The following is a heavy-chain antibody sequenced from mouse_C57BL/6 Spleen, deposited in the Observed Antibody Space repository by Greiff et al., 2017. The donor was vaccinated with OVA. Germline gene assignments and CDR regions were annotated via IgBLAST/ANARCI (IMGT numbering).Heavy chain of an antibody. V-gene: IGHV1-52*01. Sequence: VQLQESGAELVKPGASVKLSCTASGFNIKDYYMHWVKQRPIQGLEWIGNIDPSDSETHYNQKFKDKATLTVDKSSSTAYMQLSSLTSEDSAVYYCARGGDYAMDYWGQGTSVTVSS. CDR2: IDPSDSET. CDR1: GFNIKDYY. J-gene: IGHJ4*01. CDR3: ARGGDYAMDY.